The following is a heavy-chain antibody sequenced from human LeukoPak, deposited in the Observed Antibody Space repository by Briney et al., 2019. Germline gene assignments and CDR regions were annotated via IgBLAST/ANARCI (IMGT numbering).Heavy chain of an antibody. J-gene: IGHJ3*02. CDR3: AKGRGYCSGASCAGTAFDI. CDR2: ISGSGTGT. V-gene: IGHV3-23*01. Sequence: GGSLRLSCAASGFTFSTYAMNWVRQAPGKGLEWVSVISGSGTGTHYADSVKGRFTISRDNSNNTLHLQMNSLRAEDTALYYCAKGRGYCSGASCAGTAFDIWGQGTMVTVSS. CDR1: GFTFSTYA. D-gene: IGHD2-15*01.